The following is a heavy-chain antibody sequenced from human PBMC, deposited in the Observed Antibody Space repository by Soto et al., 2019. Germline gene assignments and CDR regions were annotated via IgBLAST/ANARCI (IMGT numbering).Heavy chain of an antibody. Sequence: EVQLVESGGGLVQPGGSLRLSCAASGFTFSDHYMDWVRQAPGKGLEWVGRTRNKANSYTTEYAASVKGRFTISRDDSKNPLYLQMNSLKTEDTAVYYCARGHSSSWYYFDYWGQGTLVTVSS. J-gene: IGHJ4*02. V-gene: IGHV3-72*01. D-gene: IGHD6-13*01. CDR3: ARGHSSSWYYFDY. CDR1: GFTFSDHY. CDR2: TRNKANSYTT.